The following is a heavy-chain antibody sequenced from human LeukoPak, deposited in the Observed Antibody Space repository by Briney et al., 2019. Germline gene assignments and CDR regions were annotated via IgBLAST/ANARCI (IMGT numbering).Heavy chain of an antibody. CDR2: INPSGGST. CDR1: GYTLTSYY. V-gene: IGHV1-46*01. D-gene: IGHD2-21*01. Sequence: GASVKVSCKASGYTLTSYYMHWVRQAPGQGLEWMGIINPSGGSTSYAQKFQGRVTMTRDTSTSTVYMELSSLRSEDTAVYYCARERGGYCYDYWGQGTLVTVSS. J-gene: IGHJ4*02. CDR3: ARERGGYCYDY.